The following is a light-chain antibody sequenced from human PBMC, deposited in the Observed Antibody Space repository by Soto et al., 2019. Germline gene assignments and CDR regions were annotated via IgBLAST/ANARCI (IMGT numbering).Light chain of an antibody. J-gene: IGKJ1*01. Sequence: AIRMTQSPSSLSASTGDRVTITCRASQGISSYLAWYQQKPGKAPKLLIYAASTLQSGVPSRFSGRGSGTDFTLTISCLQPEDFATYYCQQSYSTPQTFGQGTKVEIK. CDR2: AAS. CDR1: QGISSY. V-gene: IGKV1-8*01. CDR3: QQSYSTPQT.